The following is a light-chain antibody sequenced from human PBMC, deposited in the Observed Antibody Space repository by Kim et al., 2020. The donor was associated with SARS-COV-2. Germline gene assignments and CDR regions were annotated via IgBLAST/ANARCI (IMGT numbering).Light chain of an antibody. V-gene: IGKV2-28*01. CDR1: QSLLHSNGYNY. CDR2: LGF. CDR3: MQALQTPYT. Sequence: DIVMTQSPLSLPVTPGEPASISCRSSQSLLHSNGYNYLDWYLQKPGQSPQLLIYLGFNRASGVPDRFSGSGSGTDFTPKISRVEAEDVGVYYCMQALQTPYTFGQGTKLEI. J-gene: IGKJ2*01.